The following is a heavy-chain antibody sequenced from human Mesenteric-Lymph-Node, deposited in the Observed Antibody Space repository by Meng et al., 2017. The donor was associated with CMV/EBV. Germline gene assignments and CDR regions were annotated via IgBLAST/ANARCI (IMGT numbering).Heavy chain of an antibody. CDR1: GDSISSYY. D-gene: IGHD1-1*01. V-gene: IGHV4-59*01. J-gene: IGHJ6*02. Sequence: SETLSLTCSVSGDSISSYYWTWIRQPPGKGPEWIGEIYASESVNYNPSLKSRVTISADTSKNQLSLTVTSVTAADTAVYYCARRPRHYFGMDVWGQGTTVTVSS. CDR2: IYASESV. CDR3: ARRPRHYFGMDV.